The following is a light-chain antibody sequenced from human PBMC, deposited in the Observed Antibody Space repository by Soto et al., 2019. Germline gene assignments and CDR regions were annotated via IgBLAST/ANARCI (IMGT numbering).Light chain of an antibody. CDR1: QSINTY. CDR3: QQANSFPFT. CDR2: AAF. J-gene: IGKJ3*01. Sequence: DVQMTQSPSSLSAAVGDRVAITCRASQSINTYLNWYQQRPGKAPKLLIYAAFTLQSGVPSRFSGSGSGTDFTLTISSLQPEDFATYYCQQANSFPFTFGPGTKVDIK. V-gene: IGKV1-39*01.